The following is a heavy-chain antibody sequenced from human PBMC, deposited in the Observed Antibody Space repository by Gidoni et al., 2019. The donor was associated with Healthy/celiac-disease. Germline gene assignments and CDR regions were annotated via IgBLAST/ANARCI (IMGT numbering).Heavy chain of an antibody. CDR2: IYYSGST. Sequence: QLQLQESGSGLVKPSGTLSLPCTVSGGSISSSSYYWGWMRQPPGKGLEWIGSIYYSGSTYYNPSLKSRVTISVDTSKNQFALKLSSVTAADTAVYYCARGFGEFFDYWGQGTLVTVSS. CDR3: ARGFGEFFDY. D-gene: IGHD3-10*01. V-gene: IGHV4-39*07. J-gene: IGHJ4*02. CDR1: GGSISSSSYY.